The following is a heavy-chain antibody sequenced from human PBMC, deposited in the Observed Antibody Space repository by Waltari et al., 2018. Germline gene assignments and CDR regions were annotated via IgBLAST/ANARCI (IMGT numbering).Heavy chain of an antibody. V-gene: IGHV3-43*01. J-gene: IGHJ3*02. CDR2: ISWDGGST. CDR1: GFTFDDYT. D-gene: IGHD5-12*01. Sequence: EVQLVESGGVVVQPGGSLRLSCAASGFTFDDYTMHWVRPAPGKGLEWVSLISWDGGSTYYADSVKGRFTISRDNSKNSLYLQMNSLRTEDTALYYCAKDREWLRFGAFDIWGQGTMVTVSS. CDR3: AKDREWLRFGAFDI.